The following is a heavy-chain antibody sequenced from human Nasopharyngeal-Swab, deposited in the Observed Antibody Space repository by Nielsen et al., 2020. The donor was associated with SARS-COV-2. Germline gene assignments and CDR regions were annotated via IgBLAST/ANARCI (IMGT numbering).Heavy chain of an antibody. J-gene: IGHJ4*02. CDR1: GFNFNIAW. Sequence: GESLKISCAASGFNFNIAWMSWVRQAPGTGPEWVGRIKSKGDGGTTDYAAPVTGRFTISRDDSKNTLYLQMNSLKTEDTAVYYCTYDDIYCRGARCHGHWGQGTLVTVSS. D-gene: IGHD2-15*01. CDR2: IKSKGDGGTT. CDR3: TYDDIYCRGARCHGH. V-gene: IGHV3-15*01.